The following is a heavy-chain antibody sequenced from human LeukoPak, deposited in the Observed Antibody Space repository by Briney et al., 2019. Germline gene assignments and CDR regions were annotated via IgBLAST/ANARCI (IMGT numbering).Heavy chain of an antibody. CDR1: GFTFSSYG. CDR2: IRYDGSNK. J-gene: IGHJ4*02. Sequence: PGGSLRLSCAASGFTFSSYGMHWVRQAPGKGLEWVAFIRYDGSNKYYADSVKDRFTISRDNAKNTLYLQMNSLRVEDTAVYYCAKDLTWNQADYWGQGTLVTVSS. D-gene: IGHD1-14*01. V-gene: IGHV3-30*02. CDR3: AKDLTWNQADY.